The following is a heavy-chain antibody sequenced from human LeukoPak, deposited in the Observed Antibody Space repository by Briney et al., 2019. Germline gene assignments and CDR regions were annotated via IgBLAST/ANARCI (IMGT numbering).Heavy chain of an antibody. D-gene: IGHD3-3*01. CDR2: INHRGST. V-gene: IGHV4-34*01. CDR3: ARGGDDFWSGPNAFDI. J-gene: IGHJ3*02. Sequence: SETLSLTCAVYGGSFSGYYWSWIRQPPGKGLEWIGEINHRGSTNYNPSLKSRVTISVDTSKNQFSLKLSSVTAADTAVYYCARGGDDFWSGPNAFDIWGQGTMVTVSS. CDR1: GGSFSGYY.